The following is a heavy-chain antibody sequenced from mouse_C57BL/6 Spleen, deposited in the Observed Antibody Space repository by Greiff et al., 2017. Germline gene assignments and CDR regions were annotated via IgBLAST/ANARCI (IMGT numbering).Heavy chain of an antibody. CDR2: INPGSGGT. J-gene: IGHJ1*03. Sequence: QVQLQQSGAELVRPGTSVKVSCKASGYAFTNYLIEWVKQRPGQGLEWIGVINPGSGGTNYNEKFKGKATLTADKSSSTAYMQLSSLTSEDSAVYFCASAWVLRSYFDVWGTGTTVTVSS. CDR1: GYAFTNYL. D-gene: IGHD2-3*01. V-gene: IGHV1-54*01. CDR3: ASAWVLRSYFDV.